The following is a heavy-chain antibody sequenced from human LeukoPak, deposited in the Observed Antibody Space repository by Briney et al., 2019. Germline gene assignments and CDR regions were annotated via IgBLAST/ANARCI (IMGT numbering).Heavy chain of an antibody. J-gene: IGHJ3*02. D-gene: IGHD1-1*01. V-gene: IGHV3-53*01. CDR3: ARDRRRLRGMNGDGDAFDI. Sequence: GGALRLSCAASGFSVRSNYISWVRQAPGKGLEWVSMIYSDGSIFHADTVKGRFTMSRDNSRNTLDLQMNSLRVEDTAVYFCARDRRRLRGMNGDGDAFDIWGQGTMVTVSS. CDR2: IYSDGSI. CDR1: GFSVRSNY.